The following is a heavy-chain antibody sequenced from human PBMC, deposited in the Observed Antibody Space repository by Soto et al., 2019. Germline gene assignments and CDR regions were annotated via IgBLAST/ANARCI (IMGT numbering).Heavy chain of an antibody. CDR2: ISSSSSYI. V-gene: IGHV3-21*01. CDR1: GFTFSSYS. Sequence: GGSLRLSCAASGFTFSSYSMNWVRQAPGKGLEWVSSISSSSSYIYYADSVKGRFTISRDNAKNSLYLQMNSLRAEDTAVYYCAREVFPPYDLWIRSTDILAPYWGQGTLVTVSS. J-gene: IGHJ4*02. D-gene: IGHD3-3*01. CDR3: AREVFPPYDLWIRSTDILAPY.